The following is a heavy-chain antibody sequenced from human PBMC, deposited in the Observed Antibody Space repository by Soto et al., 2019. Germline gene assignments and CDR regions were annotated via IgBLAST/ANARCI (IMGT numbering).Heavy chain of an antibody. D-gene: IGHD5-12*01. CDR1: GGTFSSYA. Sequence: QVQLVQSGAEVKKPGSSVKVSCKASGGTFSSYAISWVRQAPGQGLEWMGGIIPIFGTANYAQKFQGRVPIAAGKSTSTAYVDLSSLRWEDKAVYSCARSGGAEGGGGYDLLAYYYYGMDVWGQGTTVTVSS. V-gene: IGHV1-69*06. J-gene: IGHJ6*02. CDR2: IIPIFGTA. CDR3: ARSGGAEGGGGYDLLAYYYYGMDV.